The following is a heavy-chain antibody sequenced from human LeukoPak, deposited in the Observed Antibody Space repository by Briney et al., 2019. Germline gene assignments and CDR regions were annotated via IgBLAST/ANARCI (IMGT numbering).Heavy chain of an antibody. CDR1: GFTFDDYA. CDR3: ARVNTYWGVDY. V-gene: IGHV3-74*01. Sequence: GGSLRLSCAASGFTFDDYAMHWVRRAPGKGLVWVSHIKSDGTTTNYADSVKGRFTISRDNAKNTLYLQMNNLRAEDTAVYYCARVNTYWGVDYWGQGTLVTVSS. J-gene: IGHJ4*02. CDR2: IKSDGTTT. D-gene: IGHD7-27*01.